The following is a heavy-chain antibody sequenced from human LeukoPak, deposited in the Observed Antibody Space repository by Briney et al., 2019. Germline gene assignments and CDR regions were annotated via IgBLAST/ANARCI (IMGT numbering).Heavy chain of an antibody. Sequence: GGSLRLSCAASGFTFSSYAMSWVRQAPGKGLEWGSAISGSGCSTYYADSVKGRFTISRDNSKNTLYLQMNSLRAEDTAVYYCAKNPIVVVPAAGFYYFDYWGQGTLVTVSS. CDR1: GFTFSSYA. CDR3: AKNPIVVVPAAGFYYFDY. V-gene: IGHV3-23*01. CDR2: ISGSGCST. D-gene: IGHD2-2*01. J-gene: IGHJ4*02.